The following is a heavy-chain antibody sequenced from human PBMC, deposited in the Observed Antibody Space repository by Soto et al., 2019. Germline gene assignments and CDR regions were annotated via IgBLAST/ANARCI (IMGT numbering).Heavy chain of an antibody. CDR3: ARQRGYGAVAAPGGWFDP. Sequence: QVQLVESGGGVVQPGRSLRLSCAASGFTFSSYAMHWVRQAPGKGLEWVAVISYDGSNKYYADSVKGRFTISRDNSKNTLYLQMNSLRAEDTAVYYCARQRGYGAVAAPGGWFDPWGQGTLVTVSS. CDR1: GFTFSSYA. V-gene: IGHV3-30-3*01. CDR2: ISYDGSNK. J-gene: IGHJ5*02. D-gene: IGHD6-19*01.